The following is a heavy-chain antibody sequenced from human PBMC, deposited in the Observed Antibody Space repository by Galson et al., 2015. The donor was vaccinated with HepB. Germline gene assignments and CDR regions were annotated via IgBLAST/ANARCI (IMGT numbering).Heavy chain of an antibody. V-gene: IGHV3-30*18. CDR1: GFTFSRFG. J-gene: IGHJ4*02. Sequence: SLRLSCAASGFTFSRFGMFWVRQAPGKGLEWVSVMSDDGSKKYYADSVKGRFTISRDNSKNTLYLQMNSLRGEDTAVYYCAKEDGVARALDYWGRGTLFTVSS. CDR2: MSDDGSKK. CDR3: AKEDGVARALDY. D-gene: IGHD2-8*01.